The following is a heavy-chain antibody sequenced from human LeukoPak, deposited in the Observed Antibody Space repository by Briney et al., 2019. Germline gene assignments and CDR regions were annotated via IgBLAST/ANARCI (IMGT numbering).Heavy chain of an antibody. Sequence: SETLSLTCTVSGGSISRGDYYWSWIRQPPGKDLEWIGYIDYRGSTSYNPPLKSRVTISVDTSKNQLSLKLSCVSAADTAVYFCARSIRGVNFVLDFWGQGTLVTVSS. V-gene: IGHV4-30-4*01. J-gene: IGHJ4*02. D-gene: IGHD3-10*01. CDR2: IDYRGST. CDR3: ARSIRGVNFVLDF. CDR1: GGSISRGDYY.